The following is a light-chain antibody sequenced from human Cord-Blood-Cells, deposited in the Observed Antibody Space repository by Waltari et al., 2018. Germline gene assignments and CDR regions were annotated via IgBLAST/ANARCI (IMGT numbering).Light chain of an antibody. Sequence: SYVLTQPPSVSVAPGKTARITCGGNNIGSKSVHWYQQKPGRAPVLVIDYDSDRPSGIPGRLAGSKSGDTATLTISGVEAGDEADYYCQVWDSSSDHWVFGGGTKRTVL. CDR1: NIGSKS. CDR2: YDS. V-gene: IGLV3-21*04. CDR3: QVWDSSSDHWV. J-gene: IGLJ3*02.